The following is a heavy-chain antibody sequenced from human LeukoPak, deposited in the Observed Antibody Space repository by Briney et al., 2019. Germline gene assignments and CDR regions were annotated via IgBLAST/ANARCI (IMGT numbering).Heavy chain of an antibody. CDR1: GYSFTSYW. CDR2: IDPSDSYT. Sequence: LGESLKISCKGSGYSFTSYWISWVRQMTGKGLEWMGRIDPSDSYTNYSPSFQGHVTISADKSISTAYLQWSSLKASDTAMYYCARYLKVRYCSGGSCYRYFDYWGQGTLVTVSS. V-gene: IGHV5-10-1*01. J-gene: IGHJ4*02. D-gene: IGHD2-15*01. CDR3: ARYLKVRYCSGGSCYRYFDY.